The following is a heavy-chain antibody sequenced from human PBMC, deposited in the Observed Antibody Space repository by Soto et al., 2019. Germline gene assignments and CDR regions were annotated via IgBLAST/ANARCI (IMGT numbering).Heavy chain of an antibody. D-gene: IGHD5-12*01. CDR2: VNHRGSS. J-gene: IGHJ4*02. CDR1: GGSISGYY. CDR3: ARGLLMRGYSGYSVFGH. V-gene: IGHV4-34*01. Sequence: PSETLSLTCAVYGGSISGYYWSWIRQPPGKGLEWIGEVNHRGSSNYNPSLKSRVTISVDTSKNQFSLKLTSVTAADTAVYYCARGLLMRGYSGYSVFGHWGQGTLVTV.